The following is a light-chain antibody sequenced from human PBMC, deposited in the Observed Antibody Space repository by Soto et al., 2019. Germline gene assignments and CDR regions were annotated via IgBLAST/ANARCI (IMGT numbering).Light chain of an antibody. V-gene: IGLV1-40*01. CDR3: QSYDTSLSGFYV. J-gene: IGLJ1*01. CDR2: GTT. CDR1: SSNIGAGYD. Sequence: QSVLTQPPSVSGAPGQRVTISCTGSSSNIGAGYDVHWYQQLPGTAPKFFMYGTTKRPSGVPDRFSGSKSGASAFLAITGLQAEDEADYYCQSYDTSLSGFYVFGTGTKLTVL.